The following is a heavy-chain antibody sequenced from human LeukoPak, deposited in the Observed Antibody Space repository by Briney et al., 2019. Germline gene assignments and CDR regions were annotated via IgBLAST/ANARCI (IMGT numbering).Heavy chain of an antibody. CDR3: ARDGRITMIVVVSNWFDP. CDR2: IYYSGST. J-gene: IGHJ5*02. V-gene: IGHV4-39*07. D-gene: IGHD3-22*01. CDR1: GGSINSGGYS. Sequence: PSETLSLTCTVSGGSINSGGYSWSWIRQHPGKDLEWIGSIYYSGSTYYNPSLKSRVTISVDTSKNQFSLKLSSVTAADTAVYYCARDGRITMIVVVSNWFDPWGQGTLVTVSS.